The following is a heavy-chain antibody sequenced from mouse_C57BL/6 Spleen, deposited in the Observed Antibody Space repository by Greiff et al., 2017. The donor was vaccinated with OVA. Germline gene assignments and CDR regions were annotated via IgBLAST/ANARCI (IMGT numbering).Heavy chain of an antibody. J-gene: IGHJ2*01. CDR1: GFNINDYY. CDR3: TTKCTTVVYAIDY. D-gene: IGHD1-1*01. V-gene: IGHV14-1*01. Sequence: VQLQQSGAELVRPGASVKLSCTASGFNINDYYMHWVKQSHEKGLEWLGRIDHEDGDTEYATKVQGKATMTADTSSNTVYLQLSSLTSEDTAVYYCTTKCTTVVYAIDYWGQGTTLTVSS. CDR2: IDHEDGDT.